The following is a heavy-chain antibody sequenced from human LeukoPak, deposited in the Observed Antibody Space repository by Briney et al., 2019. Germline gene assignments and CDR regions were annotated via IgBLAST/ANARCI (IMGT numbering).Heavy chain of an antibody. CDR3: ARTCPTSHFDF. D-gene: IGHD3-16*01. J-gene: IGHJ4*02. Sequence: PGGSLRLSCAASGFTFTTYWMHWVHQAPGEGLVWVSRINGIGSSSNYADSVKGRFTISRDNARNTLYLHMNSLRAEETAFYYCARTCPTSHFDFWGQGTLVTVSS. V-gene: IGHV3-74*01. CDR1: GFTFTTYW. CDR2: INGIGSSS.